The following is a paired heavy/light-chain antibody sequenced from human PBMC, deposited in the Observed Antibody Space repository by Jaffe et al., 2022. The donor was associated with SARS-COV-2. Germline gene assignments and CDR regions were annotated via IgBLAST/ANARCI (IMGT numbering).Light chain of an antibody. CDR3: QSYDSSLTTGLWV. J-gene: IGLJ3*02. CDR2: GNT. V-gene: IGLV1-40*01. Sequence: QSVLTQPPSVSGAPGQRVTISCTGSSSNIGAGYDVHWYQQLPGTGPKLLIFGNTNRPSGVPDRFSGSKSGTSASLAISGLQAEDEADYYCQSYDSSLTTGLWVFGGGTKLTAL. CDR1: SSNIGAGYD.
Heavy chain of an antibody. J-gene: IGHJ6*02. V-gene: IGHV3-33*01. CDR1: GFSFSSYG. CDR2: IWYDGSNR. D-gene: IGHD6-6*01. Sequence: QVQLVESGGGVVQPGRSLRLSCAASGFSFSSYGMHWVRQAPGKGLEWVAVIWYDGSNRYSADSVKGRFTISRDNSKNTLYLQMNSLRAEDTAVYYCARVGTSSLGYYYYYGMDVWGQGTTVTVSS. CDR3: ARVGTSSLGYYYYYGMDV.